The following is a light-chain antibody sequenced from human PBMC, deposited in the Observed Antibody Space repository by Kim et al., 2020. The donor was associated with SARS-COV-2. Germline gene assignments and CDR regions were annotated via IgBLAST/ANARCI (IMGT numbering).Light chain of an antibody. J-gene: IGLJ2*01. CDR2: QDT. CDR1: RLGNKY. Sequence: SYELTQPPSVSVSPAQTASITCSGDRLGNKYVCWYQQKPGQSPVVVIYQDTQRPSGIPERFSGSNSGNTATLTISGTQAMDEADYYCQAWDSTTTVFGGGTQLTVL. CDR3: QAWDSTTTV. V-gene: IGLV3-1*01.